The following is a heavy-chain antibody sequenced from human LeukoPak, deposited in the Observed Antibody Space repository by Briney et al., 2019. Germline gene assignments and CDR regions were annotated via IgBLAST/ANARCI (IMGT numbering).Heavy chain of an antibody. CDR2: INHSGST. Sequence: SETLSLTCAVYGGSFSGYYWSWIRQPPGKGLEWIGEINHSGSTNYNPSLKCRVTISVDTSKNQFSLKLSSVTAADTAVYYCARVLTMVRGVIWFDYWGQGTLVTVSS. CDR1: GGSFSGYY. V-gene: IGHV4-34*01. CDR3: ARVLTMVRGVIWFDY. D-gene: IGHD3-10*01. J-gene: IGHJ4*02.